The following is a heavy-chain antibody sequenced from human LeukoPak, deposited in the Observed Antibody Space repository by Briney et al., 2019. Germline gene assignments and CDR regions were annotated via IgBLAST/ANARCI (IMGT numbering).Heavy chain of an antibody. V-gene: IGHV4-59*11. Sequence: SETLSLTCTVSGGSISSHYWSWIRQPPGKGLEWIGNIYYSGSTNYNPSLKSRVTISVDASKNQFSLKLSSVTAADTAVYYCARVVDSSGYYSLDYWGQGTLVTVPS. CDR2: IYYSGST. D-gene: IGHD3-22*01. CDR1: GGSISSHY. J-gene: IGHJ4*02. CDR3: ARVVDSSGYYSLDY.